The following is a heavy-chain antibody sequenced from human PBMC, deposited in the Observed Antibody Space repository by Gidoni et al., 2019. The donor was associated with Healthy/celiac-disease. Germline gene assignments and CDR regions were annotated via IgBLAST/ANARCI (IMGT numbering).Heavy chain of an antibody. V-gene: IGHV1-69*01. CDR1: GGTFSSYA. D-gene: IGHD2-2*01. J-gene: IGHJ6*02. CDR3: ARSEYCSSTSCYGYYYGMDV. CDR2: IIPIFGTA. Sequence: QVQLVQSGAEVKKPGSSVKVSCKASGGTFSSYAISWVRQAPGQGLEWMGGIIPIFGTANYAQKFQGRVTITADESTSTAYMELSSLRSEDTAVYYCARSEYCSSTSCYGYYYGMDVWGQGTTVTVSS.